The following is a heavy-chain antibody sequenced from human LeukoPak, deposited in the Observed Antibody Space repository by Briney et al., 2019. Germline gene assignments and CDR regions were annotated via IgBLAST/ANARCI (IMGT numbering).Heavy chain of an antibody. J-gene: IGHJ6*02. CDR1: GYTFTSYG. CDR2: IGAYNGNT. Sequence: ASVKVSCKASGYTFTSYGISWVRQAPGQGLEWMGWIGAYNGNTNYAQKLQGRVTMTTDTSTSTAYMELRSLRSDDTAVYYCARVYSSSWYHYYYGMDVWGQGTTVTVSS. V-gene: IGHV1-18*01. CDR3: ARVYSSSWYHYYYGMDV. D-gene: IGHD6-13*01.